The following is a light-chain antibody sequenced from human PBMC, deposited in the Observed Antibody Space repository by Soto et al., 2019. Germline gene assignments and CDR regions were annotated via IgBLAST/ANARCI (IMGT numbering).Light chain of an antibody. CDR3: QQSYSIPFT. CDR1: QSISTS. J-gene: IGKJ2*01. V-gene: IGKV1-39*01. Sequence: DIQRTQSPSSLSASVGDRVTIACRASQSISTSLNWYQKKPGKVPNLIIYAASSLQSGVPSRFSGSGSGPEFTLTISSLQPEDSATYYCQQSYSIPFTFGQGPRWMS. CDR2: AAS.